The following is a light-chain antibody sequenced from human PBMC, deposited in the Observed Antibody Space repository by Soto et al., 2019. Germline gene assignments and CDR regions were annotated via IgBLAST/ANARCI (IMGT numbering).Light chain of an antibody. Sequence: EIVMTQSPSTLSVSTGERATLSCRASRTVRSDFAWWYQQKPGQTPRLLIFGAYTRASGIPGRFSGSGSGTEFTLTISSLQSEDFAVYYCQQYDDWPSFGQGTKVDIK. V-gene: IGKV3-15*01. CDR1: RTVRSD. J-gene: IGKJ1*01. CDR3: QQYDDWPS. CDR2: GAY.